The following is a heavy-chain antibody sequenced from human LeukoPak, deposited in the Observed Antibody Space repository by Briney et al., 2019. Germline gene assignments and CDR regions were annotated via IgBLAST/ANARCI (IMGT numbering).Heavy chain of an antibody. CDR3: ARGGYNLYYFDY. J-gene: IGHJ4*02. D-gene: IGHD5-24*01. CDR2: IYYSGST. Sequence: PSETLSFTCTVSGGSISSYYWSWIRQPPGKGLEWIGYIYYSGSTNYNPSLKSRVTISVDTSKNQFSLKLNSVTAADTAVYYCARGGYNLYYFDYWGQGTLVTVSS. CDR1: GGSISSYY. V-gene: IGHV4-59*01.